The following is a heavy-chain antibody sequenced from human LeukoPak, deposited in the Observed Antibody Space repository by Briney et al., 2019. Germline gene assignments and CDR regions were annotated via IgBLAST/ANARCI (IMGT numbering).Heavy chain of an antibody. V-gene: IGHV3-66*01. Sequence: GGSLRLSCAASGFTFSSCGMSWVRQAPGKGLEWVSVTYTGGNSYYADSVKGRFSISRDNSKNTLYLQMNNARVDDTAVYYCARAPQDYGGNSRPIENWYFDLWGRGTLVTVSS. D-gene: IGHD4-23*01. CDR2: TYTGGNS. J-gene: IGHJ2*01. CDR1: GFTFSSCG. CDR3: ARAPQDYGGNSRPIENWYFDL.